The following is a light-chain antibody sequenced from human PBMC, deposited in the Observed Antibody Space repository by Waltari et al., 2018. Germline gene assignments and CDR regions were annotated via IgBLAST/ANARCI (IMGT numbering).Light chain of an antibody. CDR1: QNVDNY. V-gene: IGKV3-11*01. Sequence: EIVLTQSPGTVSLSPGERATLSCRASQNVDNYVAWYQQRPGQTPKLLTYDASNRATGVPARFSGSGSGTDFTLTISGLEPEDFAVYYCQQRSSLLPVTFGGGTKVEIK. CDR2: DAS. J-gene: IGKJ4*01. CDR3: QQRSSLLPVT.